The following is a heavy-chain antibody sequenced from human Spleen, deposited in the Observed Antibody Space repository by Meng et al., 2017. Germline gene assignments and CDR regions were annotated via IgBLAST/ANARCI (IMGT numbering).Heavy chain of an antibody. CDR3: ARVVGGTSDY. D-gene: IGHD1-26*01. V-gene: IGHV3-72*01. J-gene: IGHJ4*02. CDR2: IRNRANKYTT. Sequence: EVQLVESGGGLVQPGGSLRLSCAASGFTLSDHFMDWVRQAPGKGLEWVGRIRNRANKYTTEYAASVKGRFTISRDDSKNSLYLQMNSLKTEDTAVYYCARVVGGTSDYWGQGTLVPSPQ. CDR1: GFTLSDHF.